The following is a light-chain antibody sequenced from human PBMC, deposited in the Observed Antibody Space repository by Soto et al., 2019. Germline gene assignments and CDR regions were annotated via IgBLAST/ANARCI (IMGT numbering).Light chain of an antibody. J-gene: IGKJ4*01. CDR3: QQYFDVPFT. CDR1: QSVLYSSNNKNY. CDR2: WAS. Sequence: DIVMTQSPDSLAVSLGESATINCKSSQSVLYSSNNKNYLAWYQQQAGQPPQLIIYWASTRESGVPERFSGSGSGTDFTLTISSLEAEDVAFYWCQQYFDVPFTFGGGTKVDIK. V-gene: IGKV4-1*01.